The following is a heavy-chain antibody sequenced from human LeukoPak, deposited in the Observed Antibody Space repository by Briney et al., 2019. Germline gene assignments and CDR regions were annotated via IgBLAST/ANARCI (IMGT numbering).Heavy chain of an antibody. CDR3: AVGLDKNDYWCGYFLAD. CDR2: INPNSGGT. Sequence: ASVKVSCKASGYTFTGYYMDWVRQAPGQGLEWMGWINPNSGGTNYAQTFQGRVTMTRDTSISTAYMELSRLRSDDTAVYYCAVGLDKNDYWCGYFLADWGQGTLVSVSS. J-gene: IGHJ4*02. CDR1: GYTFTGYY. V-gene: IGHV1-2*02. D-gene: IGHD3-3*01.